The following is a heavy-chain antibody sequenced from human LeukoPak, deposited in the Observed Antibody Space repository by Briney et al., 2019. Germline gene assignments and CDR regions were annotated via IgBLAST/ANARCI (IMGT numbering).Heavy chain of an antibody. J-gene: IGHJ4*02. D-gene: IGHD2-2*01. CDR3: ARDSGAYCSSTSCADGFFDY. V-gene: IGHV4-30-4*08. CDR1: GGSISSSSYY. CDR2: IYYSGST. Sequence: PSETLSLTCTVSGGSISSSSYYWSWIRQPPGKGLEWIGYIYYSGSTYYNPSLKSRVTISVDTSKNQFSLKLSSVTAADTAVYYCARDSGAYCSSTSCADGFFDYWGQGTLVTVSS.